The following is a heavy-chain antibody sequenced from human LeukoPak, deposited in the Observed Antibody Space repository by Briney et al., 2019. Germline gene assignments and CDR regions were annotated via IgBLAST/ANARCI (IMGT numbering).Heavy chain of an antibody. Sequence: GGSLRLSCAASGFIFTSYSMNWVRQAPGKGLEWISYISSSSSTIYYADSVRGRFTISRDNAKNSLYLQMNSLRAEDTAVYYCARDLYYCSGGSCYHPDALDIWGHGTIVTVSS. CDR3: ARDLYYCSGGSCYHPDALDI. V-gene: IGHV3-48*01. CDR1: GFIFTSYS. J-gene: IGHJ3*02. D-gene: IGHD2-15*01. CDR2: ISSSSSTI.